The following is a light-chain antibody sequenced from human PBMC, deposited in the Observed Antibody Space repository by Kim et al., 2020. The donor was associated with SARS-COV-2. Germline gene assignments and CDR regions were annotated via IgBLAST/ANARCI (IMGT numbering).Light chain of an antibody. CDR2: DAS. CDR3: QQHDFLPLS. CDR1: QNITNS. Sequence: ASVSDRVTISCQASQNITNSLNWYQQKPGKAPKLLIYDASNLETGVPSRFSGRGSGTDFTFTIISLQPEDIATYYCQQHDFLPLSFGPGTRVDIK. V-gene: IGKV1-33*01. J-gene: IGKJ3*01.